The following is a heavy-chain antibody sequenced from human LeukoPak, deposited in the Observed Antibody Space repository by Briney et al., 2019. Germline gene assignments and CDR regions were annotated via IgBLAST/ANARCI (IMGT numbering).Heavy chain of an antibody. D-gene: IGHD3-10*01. CDR1: GFTFSGYW. Sequence: GGSLRRSCAASGFTFSGYWMSWVRQAPGKGLEWVANIKQDGSEKYYVDSVKGRFTISRDNAKNSLYLQMNSLRAEDTAVYYCARAFTSTTIVRGVIPWFDPWGQGTLVTVSS. CDR3: ARAFTSTTIVRGVIPWFDP. J-gene: IGHJ5*02. V-gene: IGHV3-7*04. CDR2: IKQDGSEK.